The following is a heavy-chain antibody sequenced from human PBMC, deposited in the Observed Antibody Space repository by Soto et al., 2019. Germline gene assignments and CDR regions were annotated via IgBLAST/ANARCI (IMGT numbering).Heavy chain of an antibody. J-gene: IGHJ4*02. CDR2: ISGSGGST. CDR1: GFTFSSYA. CDR3: ANWFRRIAVAGTLDY. D-gene: IGHD6-19*01. V-gene: IGHV3-23*01. Sequence: GGSLRLSCAASGFTFSSYAMSWVRQAPGKGLEWVSAISGSGGSTYYADSVKGRFTISRDNSKNTLYLQMNSLRAEDTAVYYCANWFRRIAVAGTLDYWGQGTLVTVSS.